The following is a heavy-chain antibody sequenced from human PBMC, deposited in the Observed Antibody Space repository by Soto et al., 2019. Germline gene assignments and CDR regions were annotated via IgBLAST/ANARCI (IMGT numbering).Heavy chain of an antibody. CDR3: ARVCGGDCHKGMDV. D-gene: IGHD2-21*02. J-gene: IGHJ6*02. CDR1: GGSISSGGYY. V-gene: IGHV4-31*02. Sequence: SETLSLTWTVSGGSISSGGYYWSWIRQHPGKGLEWIGYIYYSGSTYYNPSLKSRVTISVDTSKNQFSLKLSSVTAADTAVYYCARVCGGDCHKGMDVWGQGTTVTV. CDR2: IYYSGST.